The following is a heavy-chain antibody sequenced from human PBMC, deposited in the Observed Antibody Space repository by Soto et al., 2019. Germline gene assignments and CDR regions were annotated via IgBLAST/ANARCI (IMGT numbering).Heavy chain of an antibody. D-gene: IGHD2-2*01. V-gene: IGHV1-69*13. CDR1: GGTFSSYA. J-gene: IGHJ6*02. CDR3: ARNQLLPRPGYYGMDV. Sequence: SVKVSCKASGGTFSSYAISWVRQAPGQGLEWMGGIIPIFGTANYAQKFQGRVTITADESTSTAYMELSSLGSEDTAVYYCARNQLLPRPGYYGMDVWGQGTTVTVSS. CDR2: IIPIFGTA.